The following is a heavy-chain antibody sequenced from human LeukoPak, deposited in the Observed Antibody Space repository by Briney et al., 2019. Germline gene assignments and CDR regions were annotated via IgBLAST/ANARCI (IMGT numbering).Heavy chain of an antibody. CDR2: ISGVGGST. CDR1: GFTFSSQA. D-gene: IGHD6-19*01. CDR3: AKARGWYDFDY. Sequence: GGSLRLSCAASGFTFSSQAMSWVRQTPGKGLDWVSGISGVGGSTYYADSVKGRFTISRDNSKNTVYLQMNSLRADDTAVYYCAKARGWYDFDYWGQGILVTVSS. V-gene: IGHV3-23*01. J-gene: IGHJ4*02.